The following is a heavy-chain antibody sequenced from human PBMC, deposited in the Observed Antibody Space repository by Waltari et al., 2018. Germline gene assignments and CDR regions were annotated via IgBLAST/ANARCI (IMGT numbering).Heavy chain of an antibody. J-gene: IGHJ5*02. Sequence: QVQLQESGPGLVKPSETLSLTCAVSGYSISSGYYWGWIRQPPEKGLEWIGSIYHSGSTYYNPSRKSRVTISIDTSKNQFSLRLSSVTAADTAVYYCARAHSGSYSYVNWFDPWGQGTLVTVSS. V-gene: IGHV4-38-2*01. CDR1: GYSISSGYY. CDR3: ARAHSGSYSYVNWFDP. CDR2: IYHSGST. D-gene: IGHD1-26*01.